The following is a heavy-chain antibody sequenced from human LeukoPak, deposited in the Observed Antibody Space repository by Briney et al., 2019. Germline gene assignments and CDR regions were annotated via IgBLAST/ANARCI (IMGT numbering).Heavy chain of an antibody. Sequence: PGGSLRLSCAASGFTFSRYAMTWVRQGPGKGLEWLSAINGSGGSTYYADSVKGRFTISRDNSKNTLYLQMHGLRVEARDVYEGGGGGSDHVWGSYRGDYWGQGTMVTVSS. J-gene: IGHJ4*02. V-gene: IGHV3-23*01. D-gene: IGHD3-16*02. CDR1: GFTFSRYA. CDR2: INGSGGST. CDR3: GGGGSDHVWGSYRGDY.